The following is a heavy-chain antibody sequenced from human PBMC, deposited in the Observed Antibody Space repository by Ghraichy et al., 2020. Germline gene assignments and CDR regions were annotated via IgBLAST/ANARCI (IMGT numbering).Heavy chain of an antibody. D-gene: IGHD5-12*01. Sequence: SCAASGFTFDDYAMHWVRQAPGKGLEWVSGISWNSGSIGYADSVKGRFTISRDNAKNSLYLQMNSLRAEDTALYYCAKDTSGYSGYGGLDYWGQGTLVTVSS. CDR1: GFTFDDYA. CDR3: AKDTSGYSGYGGLDY. J-gene: IGHJ4*02. V-gene: IGHV3-9*01. CDR2: ISWNSGSI.